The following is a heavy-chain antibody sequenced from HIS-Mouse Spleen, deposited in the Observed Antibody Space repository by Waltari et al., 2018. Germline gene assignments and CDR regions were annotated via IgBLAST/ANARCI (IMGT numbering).Heavy chain of an antibody. CDR1: GFTVSSNY. Sequence: EVQLVESGGGLIQPGGSLRLSCAASGFTVSSNYMSWVRQAPGKGVGWVAVIYSGGRTYYAESVKGRFTISRDNSKNTRYLQMNSLRAEDTAVYYCARAPTSTVTFDYWGQGTLVTVSS. CDR3: ARAPTSTVTFDY. CDR2: IYSGGRT. J-gene: IGHJ4*02. D-gene: IGHD4-17*01. V-gene: IGHV3-53*01.